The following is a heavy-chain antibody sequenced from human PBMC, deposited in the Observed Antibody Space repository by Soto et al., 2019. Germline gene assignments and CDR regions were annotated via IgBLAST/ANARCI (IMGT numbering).Heavy chain of an antibody. CDR2: IYHSGST. D-gene: IGHD3-22*01. J-gene: IGHJ1*01. Sequence: SETLSLTCAVSGGSISSGGYSWSWIRQPPGKGLEWIGYIYHSGSTYYNPSLKSRVTISVDTSKNQFSLKLSSVTAADTAVYYCASGLYYYDSSGYYSPPPRAEYFQHWGQGTLVTVSS. V-gene: IGHV4-30-2*01. CDR3: ASGLYYYDSSGYYSPPPRAEYFQH. CDR1: GGSISSGGYS.